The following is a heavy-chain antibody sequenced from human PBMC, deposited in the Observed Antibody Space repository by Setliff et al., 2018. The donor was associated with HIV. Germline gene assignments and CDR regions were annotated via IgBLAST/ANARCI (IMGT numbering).Heavy chain of an antibody. CDR1: GYTLGGNY. J-gene: IGHJ4*02. V-gene: IGHV1-2*02. CDR2: IDPNSGGT. D-gene: IGHD3-10*01. Sequence: ASVKVSCKASGYTLGGNYMHWVRQAPGQGLEWMGWIDPNSGGTNYAQKFEGRVTMTRDTTVNTVYIEVSSLRSDDTAVYYCSRDVGVPGRGNALEYWGQGIPVIVSA. CDR3: SRDVGVPGRGNALEY.